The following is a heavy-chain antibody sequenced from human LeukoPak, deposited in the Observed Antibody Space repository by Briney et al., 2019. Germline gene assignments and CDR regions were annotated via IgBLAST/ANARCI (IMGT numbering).Heavy chain of an antibody. J-gene: IGHJ5*02. CDR1: GGSISSYY. CDR3: ARHVRKRGIAAAGTPGWFDP. V-gene: IGHV4-39*01. D-gene: IGHD6-13*01. Sequence: SSETLSLTCTVSGGSISSYYWSWIRQPPGKGLEWIGSIYYSGSTYYNPSLKSRVTISADTSKNQFSLKLSSVTAADTAVYYCARHVRKRGIAAAGTPGWFDPWGQGTLVTVSS. CDR2: IYYSGST.